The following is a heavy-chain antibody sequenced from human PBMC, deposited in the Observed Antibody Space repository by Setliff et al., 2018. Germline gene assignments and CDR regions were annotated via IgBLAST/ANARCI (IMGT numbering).Heavy chain of an antibody. J-gene: IGHJ4*02. CDR3: FGAGTCSY. CDR1: GFSYSNCW. V-gene: IGHV3-7*01. Sequence: GGSLRLSCTASGFSYSNCWVSWVRQAPGKGLEWLASINPHASEKYYVDSVKGRFTISRDNAKNSLSLQMNSLRTEETAVYYCFGAGTCSYWGQGTLVTVSS. D-gene: IGHD3-10*01. CDR2: INPHASEK.